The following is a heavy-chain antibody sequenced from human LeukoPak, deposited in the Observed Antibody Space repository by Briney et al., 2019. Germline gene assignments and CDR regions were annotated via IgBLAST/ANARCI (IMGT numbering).Heavy chain of an antibody. D-gene: IGHD1-26*01. CDR3: ARDWGQWGWGYYFDY. CDR2: ISYDGSNK. CDR1: GFTFISYS. J-gene: IGHJ4*02. V-gene: IGHV3-30*04. Sequence: GGSLRLSCAAPGFTFISYSMHWVRQAPGKGLEWVAVISYDGSNKYYADSVKGRFTISRDSSKNTLYPQMNSLRAEDTAVYYCARDWGQWGWGYYFDYWGQGTLATVSS.